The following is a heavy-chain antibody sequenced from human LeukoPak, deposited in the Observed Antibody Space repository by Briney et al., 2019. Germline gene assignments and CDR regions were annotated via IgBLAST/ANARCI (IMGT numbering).Heavy chain of an antibody. V-gene: IGHV4-39*07. CDR1: GGSISSSSYY. Sequence: PSETLSLTCTVSGGSISSSSYYWGWIRQPPGKGLEWIGEINHSGSTDYNPSLKSRVTISVDTSKNQFSLKLSSVTVADTAVYYCARGLPDYDFWSGYRRVSYYFDYWGQGTLVTVSS. CDR3: ARGLPDYDFWSGYRRVSYYFDY. CDR2: INHSGST. D-gene: IGHD3-3*01. J-gene: IGHJ4*02.